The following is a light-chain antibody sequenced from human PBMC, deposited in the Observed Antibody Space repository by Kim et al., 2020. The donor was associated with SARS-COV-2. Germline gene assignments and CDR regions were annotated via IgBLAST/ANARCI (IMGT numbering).Light chain of an antibody. V-gene: IGLV2-14*03. Sequence: GQSITISCTGTSSDVGGYNYVSWYQQHPGKAPKFLIYDVSYRPSGVSNRFSGSKSGNTASLTISGLQAEDEADYYCSSYTTSSTLVFGGGTQLTVL. CDR1: SSDVGGYNY. CDR2: DVS. CDR3: SSYTTSSTLV. J-gene: IGLJ3*02.